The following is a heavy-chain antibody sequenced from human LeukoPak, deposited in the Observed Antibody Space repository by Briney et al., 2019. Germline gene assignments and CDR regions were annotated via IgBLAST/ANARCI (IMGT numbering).Heavy chain of an antibody. J-gene: IGHJ4*02. CDR2: ISYDGSNK. CDR3: ARELDYGDYVRAFDY. Sequence: GGSLRLSCAASGFTFSSYAMHWVRQAPGKRLEWVAVISYDGSNKYYADSVKGRFTISRDNSKNTLYLQMNSLRAEDTAVYYCARELDYGDYVRAFDYWGQGTLVTVSS. CDR1: GFTFSSYA. V-gene: IGHV3-30-3*01. D-gene: IGHD4-17*01.